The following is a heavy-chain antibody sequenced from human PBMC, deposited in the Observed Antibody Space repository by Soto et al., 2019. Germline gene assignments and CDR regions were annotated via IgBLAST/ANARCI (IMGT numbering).Heavy chain of an antibody. CDR1: GFTFSSYA. CDR3: AKDKYYDGSGPYYFDY. Sequence: GGSLRLSCAASGFTFSSYAMSWVRQAPGKGLEWVSAISGSGGSTYYAGSVKGRFTISRDNSKNTLYLQMNSLRAEDTAVYYCAKDKYYDGSGPYYFDYWGQGALVTVSS. D-gene: IGHD3-22*01. CDR2: ISGSGGST. V-gene: IGHV3-23*01. J-gene: IGHJ4*02.